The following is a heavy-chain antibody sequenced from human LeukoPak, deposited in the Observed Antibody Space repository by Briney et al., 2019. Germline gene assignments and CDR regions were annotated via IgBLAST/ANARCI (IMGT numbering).Heavy chain of an antibody. CDR2: ISSSSSYI. J-gene: IGHJ4*02. CDR1: GFTFSSYS. D-gene: IGHD3-3*01. Sequence: GGSLRLSCAASGFTFSSYSMNWVRQAPGKGLEWVSSISSSSSYIYYTDSVKGRFTISRDNAKNSLYLQMNSPRAEDTAVYYCARESLLRFLEWYARGQGTLVTVSS. CDR3: ARESLLRFLEWYA. V-gene: IGHV3-21*01.